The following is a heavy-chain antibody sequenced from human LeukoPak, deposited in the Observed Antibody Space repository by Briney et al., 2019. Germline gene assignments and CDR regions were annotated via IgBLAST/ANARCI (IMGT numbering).Heavy chain of an antibody. CDR3: ARHYGDYYYYYMDV. CDR2: IYYSGRT. D-gene: IGHD4-17*01. CDR1: GGSISSYY. J-gene: IGHJ6*03. Sequence: SETLSLTCTVSGGSISSYYWGWIRQPPGKGLEGIGGIYYSGRTYYNPSLKSRVTLSVDTSKNQFSLKLSSVTAADTAVYYCARHYGDYYYYYMDVWGKGTTVTISS. V-gene: IGHV4-39*01.